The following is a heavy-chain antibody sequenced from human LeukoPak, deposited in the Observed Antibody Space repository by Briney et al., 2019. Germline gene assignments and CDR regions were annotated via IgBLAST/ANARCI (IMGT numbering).Heavy chain of an antibody. CDR1: GYRIITYW. D-gene: IGHD3-22*01. CDR2: IHPGDSDT. CDR3: ARHPPPSHFDSSGYYFPFDY. J-gene: IGHJ4*02. Sequence: GESLQISCKGSGYRIITYWIGWVRQMPGKGLEWMGIIHPGDSDTRYSPSFQGQVTISADKSITTAYLQWSNLKASDTAMYYCARHPPPSHFDSSGYYFPFDYWGQGTLVTVSS. V-gene: IGHV5-51*01.